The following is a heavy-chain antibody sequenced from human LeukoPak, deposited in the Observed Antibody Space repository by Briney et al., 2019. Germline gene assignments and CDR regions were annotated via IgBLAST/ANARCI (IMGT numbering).Heavy chain of an antibody. CDR1: GYTFSNYG. J-gene: IGHJ5*02. CDR2: IWHDGTTT. CDR3: ATTYGAAEATLDL. V-gene: IGHV3-33*08. Sequence: GGSLRLSCVGSGYTFSNYGIHWVRQAPGKGLEWVAVIWHDGTTTYYADSVKGRFTISRDNSKNTLYFQMNSLTAEDTAVYYCATTYGAAEATLDLWGQGTQVIVSA. D-gene: IGHD4-17*01.